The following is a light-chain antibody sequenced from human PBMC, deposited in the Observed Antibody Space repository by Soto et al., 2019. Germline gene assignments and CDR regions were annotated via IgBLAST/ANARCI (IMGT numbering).Light chain of an antibody. J-gene: IGKJ5*01. CDR2: GAS. CDR1: QSVSSN. Sequence: EIVMSHSPATLSVSTGERATLSCRASQSVSSNLAWYQQKPGQAPRLLIYGASTRATGIPARFSGSGSGTEFTLTISSLQSEDFAVYYCQQYNNWPITFGQGTRLEI. V-gene: IGKV3-15*01. CDR3: QQYNNWPIT.